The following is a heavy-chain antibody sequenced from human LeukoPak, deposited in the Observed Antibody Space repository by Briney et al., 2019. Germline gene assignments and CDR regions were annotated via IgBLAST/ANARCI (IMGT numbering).Heavy chain of an antibody. CDR3: AKVEYNRGWFKWYFDL. CDR2: ISYDATGI. V-gene: IGHV3-30*18. J-gene: IGHJ2*01. D-gene: IGHD6-19*01. CDR1: GFTFSNYG. Sequence: GGSLRLSCAASGFTFSNYGMHWVRQAPGKGLEWVALISYDATGIYYGDSVKGRFTISRDDSKNTLYLQMHSLRAEDSAVYYCAKVEYNRGWFKWYFDLWGRGTLVTVSS.